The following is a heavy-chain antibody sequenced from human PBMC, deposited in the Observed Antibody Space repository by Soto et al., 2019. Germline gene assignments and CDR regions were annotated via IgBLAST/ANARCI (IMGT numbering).Heavy chain of an antibody. CDR2: MSYDESNK. CDR3: LKDRNYCDYGLGWYFVF. J-gene: IGHJ2*01. V-gene: IGHV3-30*04. D-gene: IGHD4-17*01. Sequence: HPGGSLRLSCAASGFTFSTSAMHWVRQAPGKGLEWVAVMSYDESNKYYGDSVKGRFTISRDNSKHTLYLQMDSLRADDTAVYYCLKDRNYCDYGLGWYFVFWGRGTLVTVSS. CDR1: GFTFSTSA.